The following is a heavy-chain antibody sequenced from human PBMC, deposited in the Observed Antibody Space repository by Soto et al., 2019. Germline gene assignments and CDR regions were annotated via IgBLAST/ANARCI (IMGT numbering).Heavy chain of an antibody. D-gene: IGHD5-12*01. CDR1: GFTFSSYA. CDR3: AKDSGYDSRFDP. CDR2: ISGSGGST. Sequence: LSCAASGFTFSSYAMSWVRQAPGKGLEWVSAISGSGGSTYYADSVKGRFTISRDNSKNTLYLQMNSLRAEDTAVYYCAKDSGYDSRFDPWGQGTLVTVSS. J-gene: IGHJ5*02. V-gene: IGHV3-23*01.